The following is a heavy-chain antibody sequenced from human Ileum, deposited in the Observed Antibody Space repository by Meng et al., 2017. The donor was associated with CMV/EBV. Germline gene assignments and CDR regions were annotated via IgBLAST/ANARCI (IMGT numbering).Heavy chain of an antibody. CDR3: AKDRGNWDAFGI. V-gene: IGHV3-30*02. Sequence: GESLKISCAASGFTFSSYGMHWVRQAPGKGLDWVAFIRYDGSNKYYADSVKGRFTISRDDSKNTLYLQMNSLRAEDTAVYYCAKDRGNWDAFGIWGQGTMVTVS. J-gene: IGHJ3*02. CDR2: IRYDGSNK. CDR1: GFTFSSYG. D-gene: IGHD1-20*01.